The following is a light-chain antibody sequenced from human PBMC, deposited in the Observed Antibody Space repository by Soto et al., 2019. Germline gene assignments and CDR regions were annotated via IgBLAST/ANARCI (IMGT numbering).Light chain of an antibody. J-gene: IGKJ5*01. CDR2: GAS. V-gene: IGKV3-15*01. Sequence: IVMTQSPATLSVSPGERATLSCRASQSVSSYLAWYQQRPGQAPRLLTYGASSRATGVPARFSASGSGTDFTLTISRLEPQDSAMYYCQQYVISVTFGQGTRLEIK. CDR1: QSVSSY. CDR3: QQYVISVT.